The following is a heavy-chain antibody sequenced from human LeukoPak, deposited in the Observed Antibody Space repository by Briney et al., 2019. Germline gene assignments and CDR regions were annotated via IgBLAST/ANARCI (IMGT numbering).Heavy chain of an antibody. CDR2: ISSSSSTI. D-gene: IGHD4-17*01. V-gene: IGHV3-48*04. Sequence: GGSLRLSCAASGFTFSSYSMNWVRQAPGKGLEWVSYISSSSSTIYYADSVKGRFTISRDNAKNSLYLQMNSLRAEDTAVYYCARIAVTYTFDYWGQGTLVTVSS. CDR3: ARIAVTYTFDY. J-gene: IGHJ4*02. CDR1: GFTFSSYS.